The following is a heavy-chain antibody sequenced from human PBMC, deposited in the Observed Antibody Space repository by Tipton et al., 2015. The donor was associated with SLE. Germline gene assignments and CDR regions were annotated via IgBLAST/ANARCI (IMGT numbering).Heavy chain of an antibody. Sequence: LRLSCTVSGGSISSSSYYWGWIRQPPGKGLEWIGSIYYSGSTYYNPSLTSRVTISVDTSKNQFSLKLSSVTAADTAVYYCARDHPIMTTGTSWGQGTLVPVAS. D-gene: IGHD4-17*01. CDR1: GGSISSSSYY. J-gene: IGHJ4*02. CDR3: ARDHPIMTTGTS. V-gene: IGHV4-39*07. CDR2: IYYSGST.